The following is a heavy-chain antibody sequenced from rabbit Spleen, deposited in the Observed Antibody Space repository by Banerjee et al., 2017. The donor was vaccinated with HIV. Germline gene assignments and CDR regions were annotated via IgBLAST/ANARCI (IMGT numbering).Heavy chain of an antibody. Sequence: QSLEESGGDLVQPGASLSLTCTASGFSFSSSYDICWVRQAPGKGLEWIACINTYTGKSVYASWATGRFTISRTSSITVTLQMTSLTAADTATYFCARDLIGVIGWNFNLWGPGTLVTVS. CDR2: INTYTGKS. CDR1: GFSFSSSYD. CDR3: ARDLIGVIGWNFNL. D-gene: IGHD1-1*01. J-gene: IGHJ4*01. V-gene: IGHV1S40*01.